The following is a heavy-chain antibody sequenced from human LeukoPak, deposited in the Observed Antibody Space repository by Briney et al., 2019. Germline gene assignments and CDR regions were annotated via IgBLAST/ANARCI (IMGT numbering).Heavy chain of an antibody. CDR1: GYTFTGYY. Sequence: GASVKVSCKASGYTFTGYYMHWVRQAPGRGLEWMGRINPNSGGTNYAQKFQGRVTMTRDTSISTAYMELSRLRSDDTAVYYCARSGVDTAMADYYYYYYMDVWGKGTTVTVSS. D-gene: IGHD5-18*01. J-gene: IGHJ6*03. CDR3: ARSGVDTAMADYYYYYYMDV. CDR2: INPNSGGT. V-gene: IGHV1-2*06.